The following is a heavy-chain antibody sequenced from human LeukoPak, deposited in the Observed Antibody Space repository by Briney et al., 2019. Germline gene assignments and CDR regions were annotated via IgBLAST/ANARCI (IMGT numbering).Heavy chain of an antibody. J-gene: IGHJ4*02. Sequence: PSETLSLTCTVSGGSISSGASYWSWIRQPPGKGLEWIGYIYYSGSTNYNPSLKSRVTISVDTSKNQFSLKLSSVTAADTAVYYCARLVYYYGSGSYFLDYWGQGTLVTVSS. CDR3: ARLVYYYGSGSYFLDY. V-gene: IGHV4-61*08. D-gene: IGHD3-10*01. CDR1: GGSISSGASY. CDR2: IYYSGST.